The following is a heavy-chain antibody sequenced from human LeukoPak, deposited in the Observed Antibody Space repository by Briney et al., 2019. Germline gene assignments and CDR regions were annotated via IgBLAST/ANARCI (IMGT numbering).Heavy chain of an antibody. D-gene: IGHD3-10*01. V-gene: IGHV1-2*02. Sequence: ASVKVSCKASGYTFTGYYMHWVRQAPGQGLEWMGWINPNSGGTNYAQKFQGRVTMTRDTSISTAYMELSRLGSDDTAVYYCARDLQYYGSGSYYYDYWGQGTLVTVSS. J-gene: IGHJ4*02. CDR3: ARDLQYYGSGSYYYDY. CDR1: GYTFTGYY. CDR2: INPNSGGT.